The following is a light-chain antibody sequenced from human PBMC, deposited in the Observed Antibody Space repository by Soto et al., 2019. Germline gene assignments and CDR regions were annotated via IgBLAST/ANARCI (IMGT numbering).Light chain of an antibody. CDR2: DTS. CDR1: ESVGTY. CDR3: QQRSDWPWT. J-gene: IGKJ1*01. V-gene: IGKV3-11*01. Sequence: EFVLTQSPATLSLSPGESATLSCMVSESVGTYLALYQQRPDQALRLVIYDTSPRATGIPARFSGSGSGTDFTLTISSLEPEDFAVYYCQQRSDWPWTFGQGPKVDIK.